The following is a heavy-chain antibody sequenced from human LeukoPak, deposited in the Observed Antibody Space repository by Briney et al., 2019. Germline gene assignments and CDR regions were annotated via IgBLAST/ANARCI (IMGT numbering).Heavy chain of an antibody. CDR1: GGSISSSSYY. J-gene: IGHJ5*02. Sequence: SETLSLTCTVSGGSISSSSYYWGWIRQPPGKGPEWIGSIYYSGSTYYNPSLKSRVTISVDTSKNQFSLKLSSVTAADTAVYYCARHAERRIAARNSKSNHNWFDPWGQGTLVTVSS. CDR2: IYYSGST. V-gene: IGHV4-39*01. CDR3: ARHAERRIAARNSKSNHNWFDP. D-gene: IGHD6-6*01.